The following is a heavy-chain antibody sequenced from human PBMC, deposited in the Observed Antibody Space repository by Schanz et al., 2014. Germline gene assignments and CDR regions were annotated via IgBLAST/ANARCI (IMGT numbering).Heavy chain of an antibody. CDR3: ARGREVVAKIFDV. CDR1: GFTFSTYA. J-gene: IGHJ3*01. Sequence: VQLLQSGGALVQPGGSLRLSCSASGFTFSTYAMSWARQTPGKGLEWVSSINSRSNFIYYADSVKGRFTISRDNAKNSLYLQMNSLRAEDTAVYYCARGREVVAKIFDVWGQGTMVTVSS. V-gene: IGHV3-21*01. D-gene: IGHD3-22*01. CDR2: INSRSNFI.